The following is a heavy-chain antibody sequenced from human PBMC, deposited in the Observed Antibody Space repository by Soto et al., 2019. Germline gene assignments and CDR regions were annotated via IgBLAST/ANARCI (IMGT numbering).Heavy chain of an antibody. CDR3: ARCSIGYGPTVAHYFDY. CDR1: GGSFLTSSYY. CDR2: FFHSGST. Sequence: ETLSLPCTVSGGSFLTSSYYWGWIRQPPGKGLEWIGTFFHSGSTVHNPSLKSRVTVSMDTFKNQISLKLTSVTAADTAVYYCARCSIGYGPTVAHYFDYWGQGILVTVSS. D-gene: IGHD5-18*01. J-gene: IGHJ4*02. V-gene: IGHV4-39*01.